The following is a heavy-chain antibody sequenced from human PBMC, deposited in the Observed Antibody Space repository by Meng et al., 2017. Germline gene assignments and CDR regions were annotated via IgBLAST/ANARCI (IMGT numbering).Heavy chain of an antibody. D-gene: IGHD3-16*02. CDR1: GFTFSSYA. CDR2: ISYDGSNK. CDR3: ARDPDYDYVWGSYRYTGDAFDI. J-gene: IGHJ3*02. V-gene: IGHV3-30*04. Sequence: GESLKISCAASGFTFSSYAMHWVRQAPGKGLEWVAVISYDGSNKYYADSVKGRFTISRDNSKNTLYLQMNSLTAEDTAVYYCARDPDYDYVWGSYRYTGDAFDIWGQGTMVTVSS.